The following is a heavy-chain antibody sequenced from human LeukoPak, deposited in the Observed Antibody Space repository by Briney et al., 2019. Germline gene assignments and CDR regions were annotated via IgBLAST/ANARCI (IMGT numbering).Heavy chain of an antibody. CDR3: ARDVGYCSGCSCYQFDY. V-gene: IGHV1-69*01. D-gene: IGHD2-15*01. CDR1: GGSFSSYA. Sequence: SVKVSCKASGGSFSSYAISRVRQAPGQGLEWMGGIIPIFGTANYAQNFQGRVTITADESTSTAYMELSSLRSEDTAVYYCARDVGYCSGCSCYQFDYWGQGTLVTVFS. J-gene: IGHJ4*02. CDR2: IIPIFGTA.